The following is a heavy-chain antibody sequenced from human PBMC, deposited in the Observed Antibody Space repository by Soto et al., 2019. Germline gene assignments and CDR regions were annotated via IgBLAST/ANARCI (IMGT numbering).Heavy chain of an antibody. CDR3: ARGVEGSGNKRFDY. V-gene: IGHV4-34*01. D-gene: IGHD6-19*01. CDR1: GGSFIGDY. J-gene: IGHJ4*02. CDR2: INHSGST. Sequence: PSETLCLTCAVYGGSFIGDYWSWIRQPPGKGLEWIGEINHSGSTNYNPSLKSRVTISVDTSKNQFSLKLSSVTAADTAVYYCARGVEGSGNKRFDYWGQGTQVTISS.